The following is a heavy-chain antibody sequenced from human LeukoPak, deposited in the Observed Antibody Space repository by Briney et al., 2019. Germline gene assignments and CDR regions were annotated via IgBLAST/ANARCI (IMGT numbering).Heavy chain of an antibody. Sequence: GGSLRLSCAASGFTFSSYSMNWVRQAPGKGLEWVSSISSSSSYIYYADSVKGRFTISRDNAKSSLYLQMNSLRAEDTAVYYCAREVAAGLFDYWGQGTLVTVSS. D-gene: IGHD6-13*01. J-gene: IGHJ4*02. CDR2: ISSSSSYI. CDR1: GFTFSSYS. CDR3: AREVAAGLFDY. V-gene: IGHV3-21*01.